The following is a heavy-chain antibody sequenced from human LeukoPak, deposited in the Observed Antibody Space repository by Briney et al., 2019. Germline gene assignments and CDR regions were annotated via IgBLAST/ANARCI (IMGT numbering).Heavy chain of an antibody. CDR3: ARDHSSDYYDSSGGFDY. V-gene: IGHV3-33*08. J-gene: IGHJ4*02. Sequence: GGSLRLSCAASGFTFSSYWMSWVRQAPGKGLEWVAVIWYDGGNKYYADSVKGRFTISRDNSKNTLYLQMNSLRAEDTAVYYCARDHSSDYYDSSGGFDYWGQGTLVTVSS. CDR2: IWYDGGNK. D-gene: IGHD3-22*01. CDR1: GFTFSSYW.